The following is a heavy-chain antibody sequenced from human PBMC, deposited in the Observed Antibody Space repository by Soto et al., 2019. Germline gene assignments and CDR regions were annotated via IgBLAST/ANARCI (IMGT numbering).Heavy chain of an antibody. CDR2: ISSSSSTI. J-gene: IGHJ4*02. Sequence: VQLVESGGGLVQPGGSLRLSCIASGFTFSSYTMNWVRQAPGKGLEWVSYISSSSSTIYYADSVKGRFTISRDNAKNSLYLQMNSLRAEDTAVYYCVRRGIDYYTYWDYWGQGTLVTVSS. V-gene: IGHV3-48*01. CDR1: GFTFSSYT. D-gene: IGHD3-3*01. CDR3: VRRGIDYYTYWDY.